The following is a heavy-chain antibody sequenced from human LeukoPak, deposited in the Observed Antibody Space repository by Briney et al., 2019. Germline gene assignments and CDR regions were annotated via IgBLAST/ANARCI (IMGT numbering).Heavy chain of an antibody. CDR3: ARGEQYYDILTGLYYYYYMDV. Sequence: ASVKVSCKASGGTFSSYAISWVRQAPGQGLEWMGGIIPIFGTANYAQKFQGRVTITADESTSTAYMELSSLRSEDTAVYYCARGEQYYDILTGLYYYYYMDVWGKGTTVTIS. J-gene: IGHJ6*03. CDR2: IIPIFGTA. D-gene: IGHD3-9*01. V-gene: IGHV1-69*01. CDR1: GGTFSSYA.